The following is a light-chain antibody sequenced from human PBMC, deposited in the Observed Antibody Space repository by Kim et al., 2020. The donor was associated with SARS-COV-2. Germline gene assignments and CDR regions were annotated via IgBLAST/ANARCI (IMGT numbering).Light chain of an antibody. V-gene: IGKV1-17*01. CDR3: LQHNTYPIT. CDR1: QDIRND. CDR2: GAS. J-gene: IGKJ5*01. Sequence: ASEGDRVTITGRASQDIRNDLGWYQQNPGRAPKRLIYGASSLQSGVPSRFSGSGSGTEFTLTISSLQPEDFATYFCLQHNTYPITFGQGTRLEIK.